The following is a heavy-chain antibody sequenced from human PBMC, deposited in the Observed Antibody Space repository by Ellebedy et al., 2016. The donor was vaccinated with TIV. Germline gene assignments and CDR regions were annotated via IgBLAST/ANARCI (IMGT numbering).Heavy chain of an antibody. J-gene: IGHJ4*02. Sequence: GESLKISCAASGFTFGDYGMHWVRQAPGKGLEWVAVIWYDGSNKYYVDSVKGRFTISRDNSENTLYLQMNSLRAEDTAVYYCARSSRIGRTGAYLDNWGQGTLVTVSS. CDR2: IWYDGSNK. CDR1: GFTFGDYG. V-gene: IGHV3-33*01. CDR3: ARSSRIGRTGAYLDN. D-gene: IGHD1-1*01.